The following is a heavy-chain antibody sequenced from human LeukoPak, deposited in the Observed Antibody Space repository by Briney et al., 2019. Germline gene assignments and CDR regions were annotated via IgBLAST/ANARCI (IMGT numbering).Heavy chain of an antibody. V-gene: IGHV3-74*01. CDR2: ISPDGSQT. CDR3: VRSLRSADF. J-gene: IGHJ4*02. CDR1: GFTFSNAW. Sequence: GGSLRLSCAASGFTFSNAWMNWVRQAPGKGLMWVSQISPDGSQTFYADSVKGRFTISRDNAKNTLFLQMDSLRAEDTALYYCVRSLRSADFWGQGTLVTVSS.